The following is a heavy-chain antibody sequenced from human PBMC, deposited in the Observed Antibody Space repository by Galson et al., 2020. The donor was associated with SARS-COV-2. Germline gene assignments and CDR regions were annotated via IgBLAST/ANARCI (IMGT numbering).Heavy chain of an antibody. Sequence: NSGGSLRLSCAASGFPFSTYRMHWARLAPGKGLEWVSSISPSSSYPYSLDQVKGRFSISRDNPRNSLYLQMNSLRAEDTAVYYCARDEGIRGYNDGRLDDGMDVWGQGTTVTVSS. CDR3: ARDEGIRGYNDGRLDDGMDV. V-gene: IGHV3-21*01. D-gene: IGHD5-18*01. J-gene: IGHJ6*02. CDR1: GFPFSTYR. CDR2: ISPSSSYP.